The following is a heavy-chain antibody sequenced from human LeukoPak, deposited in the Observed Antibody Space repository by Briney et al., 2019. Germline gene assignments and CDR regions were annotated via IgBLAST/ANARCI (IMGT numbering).Heavy chain of an antibody. CDR1: GGSISSGDYY. CDR3: AKMVVVTPGAFDI. Sequence: SETLSLTCTVSGGSISSGDYYWSWIRQPPGKGLEWIGYIYYSGSTYYNPSLKSRVTISVDTSKNQFSLKLSSVTAADTAVCYCAKMVVVTPGAFDIWGQGTMVTVSS. D-gene: IGHD2-15*01. J-gene: IGHJ3*02. V-gene: IGHV4-30-4*01. CDR2: IYYSGST.